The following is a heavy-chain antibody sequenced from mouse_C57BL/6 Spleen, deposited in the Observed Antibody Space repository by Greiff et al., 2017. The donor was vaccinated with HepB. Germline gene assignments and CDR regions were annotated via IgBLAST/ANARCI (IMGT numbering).Heavy chain of an antibody. CDR1: GYTFTSYW. CDR2: IDPSDSDT. J-gene: IGHJ2*01. V-gene: IGHV1-50*01. D-gene: IGHD1-1*01. CDR3: ARRNYDGSSFDY. Sequence: QVQLQQPGAELVKPGASVKLSCKASGYTFTSYWMQWVKQRPGQGLEWIGEIDPSDSDTNYNQKFKGKATLTVDTSSSTAYMQLSSLTSEDSAVYYCARRNYDGSSFDYWGQGTTLTVSS.